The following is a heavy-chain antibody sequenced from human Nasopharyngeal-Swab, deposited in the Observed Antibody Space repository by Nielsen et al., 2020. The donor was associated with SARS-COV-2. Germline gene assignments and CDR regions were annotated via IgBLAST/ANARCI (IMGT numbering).Heavy chain of an antibody. J-gene: IGHJ4*02. CDR1: GFSFDYFA. CDR2: ISVDGGST. D-gene: IGHD6-19*01. V-gene: IGHV3-43*02. Sequence: GESLKISCASSGFSFDYFAMHWVRQAPGKGLEWVSLISVDGGSTYYADSVKGRFTISRDNIKNSLYLQMNSLRTEDTALYYCAKAPEQWLAFDYWGQGTLVTVSS. CDR3: AKAPEQWLAFDY.